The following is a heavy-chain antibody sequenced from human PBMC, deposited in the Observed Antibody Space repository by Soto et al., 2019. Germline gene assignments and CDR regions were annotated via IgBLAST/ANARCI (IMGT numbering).Heavy chain of an antibody. CDR2: ISYDGSNK. CDR3: ARAFTPLSVVVPAAD. V-gene: IGHV3-30-3*01. J-gene: IGHJ4*02. CDR1: GFTFSSYA. Sequence: QSGGSLRLSCAASGFTFSSYAMHWVRQAPGKGLEWVAVISYDGSNKYYADSVKGRFTISRDNSKNTLYLQMNSLRAEDTAVYYCARAFTPLSVVVPAADWGQGTLVTVSS. D-gene: IGHD2-2*01.